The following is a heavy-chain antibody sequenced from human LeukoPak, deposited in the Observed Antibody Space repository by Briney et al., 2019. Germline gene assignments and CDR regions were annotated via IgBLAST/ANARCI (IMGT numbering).Heavy chain of an antibody. V-gene: IGHV1-18*01. CDR1: GYTFSAYG. Sequence: VASVKLSCKASGYTFSAYGITWVRQAPGQGLEWMAWTSGTGYNTDYTQRFQGRVSVTTDTSTSTAFLEVRSLGSEDTAIYYCARSQCPDSTSCYYFFYFDFWGQGTPVTVSS. J-gene: IGHJ4*02. CDR2: TSGTGYNT. CDR3: ARSQCPDSTSCYYFFYFDF. D-gene: IGHD2-2*01.